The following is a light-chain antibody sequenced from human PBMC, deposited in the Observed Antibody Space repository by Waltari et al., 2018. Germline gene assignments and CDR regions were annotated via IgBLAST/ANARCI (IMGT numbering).Light chain of an antibody. CDR3: YSYADTFTWV. Sequence: QSALTQPRSVSGSPGPSVTISCPGTSSDIGGYNYVSWYQQHPGKAPKLIIYDVTKRPSGVPDRFSASKSGNTASLTIAGLQADDEADYYCYSYADTFTWVFGGGTKLTVL. V-gene: IGLV2-11*01. CDR1: SSDIGGYNY. CDR2: DVT. J-gene: IGLJ3*02.